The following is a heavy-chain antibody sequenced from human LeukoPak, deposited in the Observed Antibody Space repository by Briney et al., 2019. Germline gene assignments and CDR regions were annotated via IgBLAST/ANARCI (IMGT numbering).Heavy chain of an antibody. CDR3: AKDDAWLRFGE. V-gene: IGHV3-23*01. D-gene: IGHD3-10*01. CDR2: ISPSGDIT. CDR1: GFSFSVYW. J-gene: IGHJ4*02. Sequence: GSLRLSCAASGFSFSVYWMHWVRQAPGKGLEWVSGISPSGDITYYADSVKGRFTISRDNSKNTLYLEVISLTAEDTAVYYCAKDDAWLRFGEWSQGTLVTVSS.